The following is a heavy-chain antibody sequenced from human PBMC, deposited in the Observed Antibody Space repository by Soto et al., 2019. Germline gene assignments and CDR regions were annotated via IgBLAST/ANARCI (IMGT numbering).Heavy chain of an antibody. CDR1: GFAFSSCA. Sequence: EVQLLESGGGLVQPGGSLRLSCAASGFAFSSCAMSWVRQAPGKGLEWVSLISGSGGSTNYADSGKGRFTISRDNSQTALYLQINSLRGEAKAVYYCAKAVEYYEFLSGFYYDYGMDVWGQGNTVTVSS. V-gene: IGHV3-23*01. J-gene: IGHJ6*02. D-gene: IGHD3-9*01. CDR2: ISGSGGST. CDR3: AKAVEYYEFLSGFYYDYGMDV.